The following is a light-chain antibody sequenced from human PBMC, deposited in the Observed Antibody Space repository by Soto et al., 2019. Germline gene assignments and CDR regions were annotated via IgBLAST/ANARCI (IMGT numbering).Light chain of an antibody. V-gene: IGKV3-20*01. CDR1: QSVSSNF. CDR3: QQYETSPRT. J-gene: IGKJ1*01. CDR2: GAS. Sequence: EILLTQSPGTLSLSPGERTTLSCRASQSVSSNFLDWYQQKPGQAPRLLIYGASSRATGIPDRFSGSGSGTDFTLTISRLEPEDFAVYYCQQYETSPRTFGQGTKVDIK.